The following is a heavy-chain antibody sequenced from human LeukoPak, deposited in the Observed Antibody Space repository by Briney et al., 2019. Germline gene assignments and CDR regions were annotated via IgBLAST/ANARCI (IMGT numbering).Heavy chain of an antibody. Sequence: GGSLRLSCAASGFTFSSYAMSWVRQAPGKGLEWVSAISGSGGSTYYADSVKGRFTISRDNSKNTLYLQMNSLRAEDTAVYYCAKLKACTNGVCYTGWFDPWGQGTLVTVSS. D-gene: IGHD2-8*01. J-gene: IGHJ5*02. V-gene: IGHV3-23*01. CDR2: ISGSGGST. CDR3: AKLKACTNGVCYTGWFDP. CDR1: GFTFSSYA.